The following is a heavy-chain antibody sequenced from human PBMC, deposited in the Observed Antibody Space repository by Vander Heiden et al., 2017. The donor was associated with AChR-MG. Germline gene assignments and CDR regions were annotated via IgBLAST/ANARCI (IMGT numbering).Heavy chain of an antibody. V-gene: IGHV3-7*03. CDR3: ARDDDYGDNNENWFDP. CDR2: IKQDGSEK. J-gene: IGHJ5*02. D-gene: IGHD4-17*01. CDR1: GFTFSSYW. Sequence: EVQLVESGGGLVQPGGSLRLSCAASGFTFSSYWLSWVRQAPGKGLEWVANIKQDGSEKYYVDSVKGRFTISRDNAKNSLYLQMNSLRAEDTAVYYCARDDDYGDNNENWFDPWGQGTLVTVSS.